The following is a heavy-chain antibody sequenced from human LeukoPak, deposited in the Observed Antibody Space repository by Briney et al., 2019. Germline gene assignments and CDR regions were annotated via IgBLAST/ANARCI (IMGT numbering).Heavy chain of an antibody. CDR3: ARGAFDI. CDR1: GFTFSSYG. V-gene: IGHV3-30*03. Sequence: GRSLRLSCAASGFTFSSYGMHWVRQAPGKGLEWVAVISYDGSNKYYADSVKGRFTISRDNSKNTLYLQMNSLRAEDTAAYYCARGAFDIWGQGTMVTVSS. CDR2: ISYDGSNK. J-gene: IGHJ3*02.